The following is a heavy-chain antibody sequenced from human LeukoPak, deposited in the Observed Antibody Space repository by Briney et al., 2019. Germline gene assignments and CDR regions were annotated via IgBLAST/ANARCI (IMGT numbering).Heavy chain of an antibody. CDR2: ISSSGSTI. J-gene: IGHJ6*04. CDR1: GFTFSSYE. V-gene: IGHV3-48*03. D-gene: IGHD3-10*02. CDR3: AELGITMIGGV. Sequence: GGSLRLSCAASGFTFSSYEMNWVGQAPGKGVGGVSYISSSGSTIYYADSVKGRFTISRDNAKNSLYLQMNSLRAEDTAVYYCAELGITMIGGVWGKGTTVTISS.